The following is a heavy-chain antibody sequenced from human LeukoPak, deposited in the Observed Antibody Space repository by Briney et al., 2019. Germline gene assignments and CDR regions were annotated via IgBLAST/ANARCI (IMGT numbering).Heavy chain of an antibody. V-gene: IGHV4-4*02. D-gene: IGHD6-13*01. CDR1: GGSISSSNW. CDR2: IHHSGST. CDR3: ARVYSTSWAYFDY. J-gene: IGHJ4*02. Sequence: SGTLSLTRAVSGGSISSSNWWSWVRQPPGKGLEWIGEIHHSGSTNYNPSLKSRVTISVDKSKNQFSLKLSSVTAADTAVYYCARVYSTSWAYFDYWGQGTLVTVSS.